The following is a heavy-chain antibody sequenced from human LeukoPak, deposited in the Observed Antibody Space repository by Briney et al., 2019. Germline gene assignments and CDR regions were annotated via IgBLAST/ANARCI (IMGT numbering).Heavy chain of an antibody. CDR2: IYTSGST. CDR3: ARGHMELRNYYYYYMDV. Sequence: KPSETLSLTCTVSGGSISSYYWSWIRQPAGKGLEWIGRIYTSGSTNCNPSLKSRVTISVDKSKNQFSLKLSSVTAADTAVYYCARGHMELRNYYYYYMDVWGKGTTVTVSS. V-gene: IGHV4-4*07. J-gene: IGHJ6*03. CDR1: GGSISSYY. D-gene: IGHD1-7*01.